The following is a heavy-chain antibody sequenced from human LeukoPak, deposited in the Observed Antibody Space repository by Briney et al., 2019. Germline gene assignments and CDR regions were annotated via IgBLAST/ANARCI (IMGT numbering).Heavy chain of an antibody. CDR3: ARDSRGSDYYYHDY. J-gene: IGHJ4*02. Sequence: GGSLRLSCAASGFTFSSYAMSWVRQAPGKGLEWVSAISGSGGSTYYADSVKGRFTISRDNSKNTLYLQMNSLRAEDTAVYYCARDSRGSDYYYHDYWGQGTLVTVSS. CDR2: ISGSGGST. V-gene: IGHV3-23*01. D-gene: IGHD3-22*01. CDR1: GFTFSSYA.